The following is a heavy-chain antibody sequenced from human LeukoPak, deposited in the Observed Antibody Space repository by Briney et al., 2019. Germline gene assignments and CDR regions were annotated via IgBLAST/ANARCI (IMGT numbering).Heavy chain of an antibody. CDR3: ATEDDSSGSITP. CDR2: ISAYNGNT. D-gene: IGHD3-22*01. CDR1: GYTFTSYA. Sequence: GASVKVSCKASGYTFTSYAISWVRQAPGQGLERMGWISAYNGNTDYAQKLEGRVTMTTDTSTSTAYMELRSLRSDDTAVYYCATEDDSSGSITPWGQGTLVTVSS. V-gene: IGHV1-18*01. J-gene: IGHJ5*02.